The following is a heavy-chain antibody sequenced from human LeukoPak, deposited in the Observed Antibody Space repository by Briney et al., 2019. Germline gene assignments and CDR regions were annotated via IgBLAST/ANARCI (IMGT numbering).Heavy chain of an antibody. J-gene: IGHJ6*02. Sequence: SVKVSCKASGGTFSSYTISWVRQAPGQGLEWMGRIIPILGIANYAQKFQGRVTITADKSTSTAYMELSSLRSEDTAVYYCSFGAPIYYYGMGVWGQGTTVTVSS. V-gene: IGHV1-69*02. D-gene: IGHD3-10*01. CDR1: GGTFSSYT. CDR3: SFGAPIYYYGMGV. CDR2: IIPILGIA.